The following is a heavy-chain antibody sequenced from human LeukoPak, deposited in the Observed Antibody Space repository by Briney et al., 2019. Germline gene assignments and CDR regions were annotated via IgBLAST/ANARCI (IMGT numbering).Heavy chain of an antibody. CDR2: ISSSSSYI. Sequence: GGSLRLSCAASGFTFSSYSMNWVRQAPGKGLEWVLSISSSSSYIYYADSVKGRFTISRDNAKNSLYLQMNSLRAEDTAVYYCARDRGDLDYFDYWGQGTLVTVSS. J-gene: IGHJ4*02. CDR1: GFTFSSYS. CDR3: ARDRGDLDYFDY. D-gene: IGHD3-16*01. V-gene: IGHV3-21*01.